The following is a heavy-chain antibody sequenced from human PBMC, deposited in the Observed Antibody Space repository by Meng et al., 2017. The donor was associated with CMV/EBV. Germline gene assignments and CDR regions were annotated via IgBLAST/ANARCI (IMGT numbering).Heavy chain of an antibody. CDR2: INYSGRT. J-gene: IGHJ4*02. CDR3: ARSYEFWSGYYFDY. Sequence: GSLRLSCTVSGGSISSSSYYWGWIRQPPRKGLEWIGSINYSGRTYYNPSLKSRVTISVGTSKNQVSLKLSSVTAADTAVYYCARSYEFWSGYYFDYWGQGTLVTVSS. CDR1: GGSISSSSYY. D-gene: IGHD3-3*01. V-gene: IGHV4-39*01.